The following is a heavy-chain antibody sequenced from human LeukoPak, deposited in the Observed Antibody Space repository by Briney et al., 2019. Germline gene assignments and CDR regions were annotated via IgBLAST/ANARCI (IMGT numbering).Heavy chain of an antibody. CDR2: INPNSGGT. D-gene: IGHD2-2*01. J-gene: IGHJ4*02. Sequence: EASVKVSCKASGYTFTGYYMHWVRQAPGQGLEWMGWINPNSGGTNYARKFQGRVTMTRDTSISTAYMELSRLRSDDTAVYYCARGFVVVPAAMSYWGQGTLVTVSS. V-gene: IGHV1-2*02. CDR3: ARGFVVVPAAMSY. CDR1: GYTFTGYY.